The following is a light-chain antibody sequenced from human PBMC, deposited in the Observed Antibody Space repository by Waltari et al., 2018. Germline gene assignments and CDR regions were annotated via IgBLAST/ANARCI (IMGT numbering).Light chain of an antibody. Sequence: EIVITQSPAPLSVSPGERATLSCRASQSVSSNLAGYQQKPGQAPRLLISDASNRATGIPARFSGSGSGTDFTLTISSLEPEDFAVYYCQQRFALFTFGPGTKVDIK. V-gene: IGKV3-11*01. CDR1: QSVSSN. J-gene: IGKJ3*01. CDR3: QQRFALFT. CDR2: DAS.